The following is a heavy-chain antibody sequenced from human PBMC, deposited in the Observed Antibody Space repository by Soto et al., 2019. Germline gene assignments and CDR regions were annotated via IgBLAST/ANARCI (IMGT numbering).Heavy chain of an antibody. CDR1: GLTFTSSS. J-gene: IGHJ4*02. CDR2: ISENGDRQ. Sequence: QVQLVQSGGGVVQAGNSLRLSCTASGLTFTSSSFHWVRQAPGKGLEWVAVISENGDRQYSTESVRGRFLISRDRSKNTVYLQMNSLRPEDTGVYFCASRLATTVSALGYWGQGALVTVSS. CDR3: ASRLATTVSALGY. D-gene: IGHD4-17*01. V-gene: IGHV3-30-3*01.